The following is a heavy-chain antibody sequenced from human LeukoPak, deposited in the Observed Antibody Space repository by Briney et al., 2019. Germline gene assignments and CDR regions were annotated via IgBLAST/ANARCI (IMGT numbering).Heavy chain of an antibody. D-gene: IGHD3-3*01. CDR3: ASHTREVTIFGVVKGWFDP. J-gene: IGHJ5*02. CDR2: TYYRSQWYN. CDR1: GDSVSSNSAA. V-gene: IGHV6-1*01. Sequence: SQTLSLTCAISGDSVSSNSAAWNWIRQSPSRGLEWLGRTYYRSQWYNDYAESVTSRTTINRDISKNQFSLQLKSVTAADTAVYYCASHTREVTIFGVVKGWFDPWGQGTLVTVSS.